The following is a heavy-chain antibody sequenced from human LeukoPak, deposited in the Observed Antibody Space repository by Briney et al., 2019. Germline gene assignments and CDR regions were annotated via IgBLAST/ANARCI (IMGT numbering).Heavy chain of an antibody. CDR3: ARMIRVVVITTDTYFDY. J-gene: IGHJ4*02. CDR1: GYTFTSYA. V-gene: IGHV1-18*01. CDR2: ISAYNGNT. Sequence: VASVRVSCKASGYTFTSYAISWGRHAPGQGRGWMGWISAYNGNTNYAQKLQGRVTMTTDTSTSTAYMELRSLRSDDTAVYYCARMIRVVVITTDTYFDYWGQGTLVTVSS. D-gene: IGHD3-22*01.